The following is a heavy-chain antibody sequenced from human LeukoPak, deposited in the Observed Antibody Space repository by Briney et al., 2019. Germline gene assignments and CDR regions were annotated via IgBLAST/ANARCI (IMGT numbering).Heavy chain of an antibody. V-gene: IGHV4-39*01. CDR2: IYYSGST. D-gene: IGHD3-10*01. CDR3: ARHPQYYYGSGSQFDY. Sequence: PSETLSVTCTVSGGSISSSSYYWGWIRQPPGKGLEWIGSIYYSGSTYYNPSLKSRVTISVDTSKNQFSLKLSSVTAADTAVYYCARHPQYYYGSGSQFDYWGQGTLVTVSS. J-gene: IGHJ4*02. CDR1: GGSISSSSYY.